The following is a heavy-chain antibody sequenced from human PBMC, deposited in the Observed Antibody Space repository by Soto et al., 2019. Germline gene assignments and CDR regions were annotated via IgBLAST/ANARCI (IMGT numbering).Heavy chain of an antibody. CDR2: ISYDGSNK. J-gene: IGHJ4*02. CDR1: GFTFSSYG. CDR3: AKDDRVWDGYSSSWYSSTYYFDY. D-gene: IGHD6-13*01. Sequence: SGGSLRRSCAASGFTFSSYGMHWVRQAPGKGLEWVAVISYDGSNKYYADSVKGRFTISRDNSKNTLYLQMNSLRAEDTAVYYCAKDDRVWDGYSSSWYSSTYYFDYWGQGTLVTVSS. V-gene: IGHV3-30*18.